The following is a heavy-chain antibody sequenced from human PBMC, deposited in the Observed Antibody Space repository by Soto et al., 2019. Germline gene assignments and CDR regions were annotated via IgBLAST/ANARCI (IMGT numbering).Heavy chain of an antibody. D-gene: IGHD2-8*02. CDR2: IKQDGSEK. CDR3: ARDYCTGDACYSVDALDI. V-gene: IGHV3-7*01. CDR1: EVTCSRYW. Sequence: GGSLRLSWAASEVTCSRYWMNWVRQDPRKGLSQVAHIKQDGSEKHYVDSVKGRFAISRDNAKNSLFLQMNSLRAEDTALYYCARDYCTGDACYSVDALDILGQGTMVTVSS. J-gene: IGHJ3*02.